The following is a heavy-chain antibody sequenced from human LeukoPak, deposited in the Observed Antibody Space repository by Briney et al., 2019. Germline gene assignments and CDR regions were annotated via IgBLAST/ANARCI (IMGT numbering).Heavy chain of an antibody. CDR1: GFIFSNYW. J-gene: IGHJ3*02. V-gene: IGHV3-74*01. Sequence: GGSLRLSCAPSGFIFSNYWMHWVRQAPGTGLVWVSRTAADGITTDYADSVKGRFTVSRDNADNTLYLHMNSLSAEDTAVYYCARVGVSWGGFDIWGRGTVVTVSS. CDR2: TAADGITT. CDR3: ARVGVSWGGFDI. D-gene: IGHD3-3*01.